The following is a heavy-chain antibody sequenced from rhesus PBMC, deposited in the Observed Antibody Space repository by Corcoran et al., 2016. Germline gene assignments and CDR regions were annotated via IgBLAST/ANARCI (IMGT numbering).Heavy chain of an antibody. D-gene: IGHD1-20*01. Sequence: EVQLVESGGGLVQPGGSLRLSWAASGFTFCSYGMSWVRQGPGKGLEWVSSISSASSYIYYANSVKGRFTISRDNAKNSLSLQMNSLRAEDTAVYYCTSAGTQKGAFDFWGQGLRVTVSS. V-gene: IGHV3S16*01. CDR1: GFTFCSYG. J-gene: IGHJ3*01. CDR3: TSAGTQKGAFDF. CDR2: ISSASSYI.